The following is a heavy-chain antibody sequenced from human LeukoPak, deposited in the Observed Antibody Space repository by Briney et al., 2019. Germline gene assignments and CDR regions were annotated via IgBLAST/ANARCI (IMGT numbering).Heavy chain of an antibody. Sequence: GGSLRLSCAASGFTFSSYAMHWFRQAPGKGLEWVAVIWYDGSKKYYADSVKGRFTISRDNSKNTLYLQMDSLRAEDTAVYYCARYNTGSVDYWGQGTLVTVSS. V-gene: IGHV3-33*08. J-gene: IGHJ4*02. CDR1: GFTFSSYA. CDR2: IWYDGSKK. D-gene: IGHD2-8*02. CDR3: ARYNTGSVDY.